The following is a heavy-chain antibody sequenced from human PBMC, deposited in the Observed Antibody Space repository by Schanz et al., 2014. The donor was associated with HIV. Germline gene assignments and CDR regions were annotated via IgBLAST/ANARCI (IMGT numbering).Heavy chain of an antibody. D-gene: IGHD3-9*01. J-gene: IGHJ4*03. CDR3: AKGQDWPGPQLDH. Sequence: QVQLVQSGAEVKKPGASVKVSCKASGYTFTSQYMHWVRQAPGQGLEWMGLINPYDGSTSNAQKFQGRVTMTRDTSTSTVYMQLSSLTSDDTAVYYCAKGQDWPGPQLDHWGHGSLVIVSS. V-gene: IGHV1-46*01. CDR1: GYTFTSQY. CDR2: INPYDGST.